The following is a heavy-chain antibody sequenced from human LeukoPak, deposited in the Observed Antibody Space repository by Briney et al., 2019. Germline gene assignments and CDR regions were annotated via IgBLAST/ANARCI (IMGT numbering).Heavy chain of an antibody. CDR1: GYIFNVYD. Sequence: ASVKVSCKASGYIFNVYDISWVRQAAGQGLEWMGWMNPNSGNTGYAQKFQGRVTMTRDTSMTTAYMELNSLTSEDTAVYYCAGEPMRGRAGDNAFDIWGQGTKVTVSS. J-gene: IGHJ3*02. CDR2: MNPNSGNT. D-gene: IGHD7-27*01. V-gene: IGHV1-8*01. CDR3: AGEPMRGRAGDNAFDI.